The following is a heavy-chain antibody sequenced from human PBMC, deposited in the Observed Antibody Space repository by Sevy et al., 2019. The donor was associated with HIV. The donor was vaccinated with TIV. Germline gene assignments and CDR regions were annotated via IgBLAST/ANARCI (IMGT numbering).Heavy chain of an antibody. CDR3: AKDRKVGASHGIDAFDI. CDR2: IGYDGSNK. V-gene: IGHV3-30*02. Sequence: GGSLRLSCAASGFTFSSYGMHWVRQAPGKGLEWVAFIGYDGSNKYYADSVKGRFTISRDNSKNTLYLQMNSLRAEDTAVYYCAKDRKVGASHGIDAFDIWGQGTMVTVSS. CDR1: GFTFSSYG. D-gene: IGHD1-26*01. J-gene: IGHJ3*02.